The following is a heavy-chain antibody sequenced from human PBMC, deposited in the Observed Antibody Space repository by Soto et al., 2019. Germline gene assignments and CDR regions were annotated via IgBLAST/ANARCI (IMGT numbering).Heavy chain of an antibody. D-gene: IGHD6-19*01. CDR2: IYYSGST. V-gene: IGHV4-39*01. J-gene: IGHJ5*02. CDR1: GDYIRSSSHY. Sequence: SETLSLTYTSSGDYIRSSSHYRAWNSQPPGKGLEWIGSIYYSGSTYYNPSLKSRVTISVDTSKNQFSLKLSSVTAADTAVYYCARHGVHSSGWAGPWGQGTLVTVSS. CDR3: ARHGVHSSGWAGP.